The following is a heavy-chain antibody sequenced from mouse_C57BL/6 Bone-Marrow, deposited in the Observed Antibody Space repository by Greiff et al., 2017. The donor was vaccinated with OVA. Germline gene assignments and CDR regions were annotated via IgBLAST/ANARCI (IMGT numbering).Heavy chain of an antibody. V-gene: IGHV1-64*01. CDR3: ARLGSSYEFDD. J-gene: IGHJ2*01. CDR1: GYTFTSYW. D-gene: IGHD1-1*01. Sequence: QVQLQQPGAELVKPGASVKLSCKASGYTFTSYWMHWVKQRPGQGLEWIGMIHPNSGSTNYNEKFKSKATLTVDKSSSTAYMQLSSLTSEDSAVYYCARLGSSYEFDDWGQGTTLTVSS. CDR2: IHPNSGST.